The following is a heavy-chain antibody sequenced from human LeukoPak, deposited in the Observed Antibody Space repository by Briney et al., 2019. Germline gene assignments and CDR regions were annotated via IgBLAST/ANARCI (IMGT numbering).Heavy chain of an antibody. Sequence: SVKVSCKASGGTSSSYAISWVRQAPGQGLEWMGGIIPIFGTANYAQKFQGRVTITADESTSTAYMELSSLRSEDTAVYYCTVPAAHYDAFDIWGQGTMVTVSS. CDR1: GGTSSSYA. CDR3: TVPAAHYDAFDI. V-gene: IGHV1-69*01. D-gene: IGHD2-2*01. CDR2: IIPIFGTA. J-gene: IGHJ3*02.